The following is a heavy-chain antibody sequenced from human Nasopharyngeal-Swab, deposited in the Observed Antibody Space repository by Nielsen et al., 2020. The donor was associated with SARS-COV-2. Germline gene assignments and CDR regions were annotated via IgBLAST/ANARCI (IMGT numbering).Heavy chain of an antibody. J-gene: IGHJ6*03. CDR3: ARTTDSCSGSYIEDYYYMDV. CDR2: IDWDDDK. V-gene: IGHV2-70*01. CDR1: GFSLSTSGMC. D-gene: IGHD1-26*01. Sequence: SGPTLVKPTQTLTLTCTFSGFSLSTSGMCVSWIRQPPGKALEWLALIDWDDDKYYSTSLKTRLTISKDTSKNQVVLTMTNMDPVDTATYYCARTTDSCSGSYIEDYYYMDVWGKGTTVTVSS.